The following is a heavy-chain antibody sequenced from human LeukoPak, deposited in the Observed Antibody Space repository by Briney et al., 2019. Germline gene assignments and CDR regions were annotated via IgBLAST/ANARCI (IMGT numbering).Heavy chain of an antibody. CDR2: ISYDGSKK. CDR1: GFTFSNYA. CDR3: ARDGVTSDFDY. V-gene: IGHV3-30*02. J-gene: IGHJ4*02. Sequence: GGSLRLSCAASGFTFSNYAMHWVRQSPGKGLECVAFISYDGSKKFYVDSVKGRFTISRDDSKNTLYLQMNSLRAEDTAVYYCARDGVTSDFDYWGQGTLVTVSS.